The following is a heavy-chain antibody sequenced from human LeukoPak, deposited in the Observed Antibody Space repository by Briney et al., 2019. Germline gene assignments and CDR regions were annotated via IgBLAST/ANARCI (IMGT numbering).Heavy chain of an antibody. CDR3: ARGSYSSGGQTWRFDY. CDR2: IYYSGST. CDR1: GGSISSYY. Sequence: PSETLSLTCTVSGGSISSYYWSWIRQPPGKGLEWIGYIYYSGSTNYNPSLKSRVTISVDTSKNQFSLKLSSVTAADTALYYCARGSYSSGGQTWRFDYWGQGALVTVSS. D-gene: IGHD3-22*01. J-gene: IGHJ4*02. V-gene: IGHV4-59*01.